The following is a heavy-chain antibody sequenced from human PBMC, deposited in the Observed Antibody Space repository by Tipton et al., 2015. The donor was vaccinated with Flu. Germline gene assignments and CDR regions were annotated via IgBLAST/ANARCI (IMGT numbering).Heavy chain of an antibody. Sequence: TLSLTCTVSSGSIRSTNYFCAWIRQPPGKRLELIGSIYPTGTTYYNPSLKSRVTISVDTSKNQFSLRLSSVTAADTAVYYCARAQHYDSNAYYYYYMDVWDKGATVTVSS. CDR1: SGSIRSTNYF. J-gene: IGHJ6*03. CDR3: ARAQHYDSNAYYYYYMDV. V-gene: IGHV4-39*01. CDR2: IYPTGTT. D-gene: IGHD3-22*01.